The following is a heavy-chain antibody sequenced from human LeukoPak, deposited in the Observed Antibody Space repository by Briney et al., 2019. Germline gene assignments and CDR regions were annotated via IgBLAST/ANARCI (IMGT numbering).Heavy chain of an antibody. D-gene: IGHD3-9*01. CDR1: GFTFSSYA. CDR3: EKPQILLTGYYIGGDYYYYGMDV. V-gene: IGHV3-23*01. Sequence: GGSLRLSCAASGFTFSSYAMSWVRQAPGKGLEWVSAISGSGGSTYYADSVKGRFTISRDNSKNTLYLQMNSLRAEDTAVYYCEKPQILLTGYYIGGDYYYYGMDVWGQGPRSPSP. J-gene: IGHJ6*02. CDR2: ISGSGGST.